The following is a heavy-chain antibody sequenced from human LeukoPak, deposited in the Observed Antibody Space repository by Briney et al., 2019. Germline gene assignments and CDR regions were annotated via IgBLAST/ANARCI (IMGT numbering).Heavy chain of an antibody. CDR1: GFAFHNYA. J-gene: IGHJ6*02. Sequence: GGSLGLSCVGSGFAFHNYAMHWVRRPPGKGLEWVSAINWNSDTKAYADSVKGRFTISRDRARNSLYLQMDSLRPEDTALYYCAKDTGGNGAYFYAMDVWGQGTSVTVSS. CDR2: INWNSDTK. CDR3: AKDTGGNGAYFYAMDV. D-gene: IGHD4-23*01. V-gene: IGHV3-9*01.